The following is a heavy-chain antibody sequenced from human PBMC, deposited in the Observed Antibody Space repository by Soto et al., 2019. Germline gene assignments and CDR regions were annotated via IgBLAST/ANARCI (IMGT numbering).Heavy chain of an antibody. CDR1: GFTFSSYA. CDR2: ISGSGGST. V-gene: IGHV3-23*01. D-gene: IGHD1-20*01. J-gene: IGHJ3*02. Sequence: GGSLRLSCASSGFTFSSYAMSWVRQAPGKGLEWVSAISGSGGSTYYADSVKGRFTISRDNSKNTLYLQMNSLRAEDTAVYYYAKDTPTRYNWNDPNAFDIWGQGTMVTVSS. CDR3: AKDTPTRYNWNDPNAFDI.